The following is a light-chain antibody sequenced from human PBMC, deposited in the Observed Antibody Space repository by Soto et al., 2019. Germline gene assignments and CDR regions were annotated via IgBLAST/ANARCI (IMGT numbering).Light chain of an antibody. Sequence: QSALTQPASVSGSPGQSITISCTGTSSDVGGYNYVSWYQQHPGKAPKLMIYEVTNRPSGVSNRFSGSKSVNTASLTISGLQGEDEAVYYCSSYTSSNTLVFGGGTKLTVL. CDR1: SSDVGGYNY. CDR2: EVT. CDR3: SSYTSSNTLV. J-gene: IGLJ3*02. V-gene: IGLV2-14*01.